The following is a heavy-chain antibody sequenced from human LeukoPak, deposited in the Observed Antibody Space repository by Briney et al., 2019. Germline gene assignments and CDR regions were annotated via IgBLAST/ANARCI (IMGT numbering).Heavy chain of an antibody. Sequence: GGSLRLSCAASGFTFSSYEMNWVRQAPGKGLEWVSYISSSGSTIYYADSVKGRFTISRDNAKNSLYLQMNSLRAEDTAVYYCARVAYSSSWPRANYYYYMDVWGKGTTVTISS. CDR1: GFTFSSYE. CDR3: ARVAYSSSWPRANYYYYMDV. D-gene: IGHD6-13*01. J-gene: IGHJ6*03. V-gene: IGHV3-48*03. CDR2: ISSSGSTI.